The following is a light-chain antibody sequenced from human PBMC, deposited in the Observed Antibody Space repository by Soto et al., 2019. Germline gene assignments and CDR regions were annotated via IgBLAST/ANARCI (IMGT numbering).Light chain of an antibody. V-gene: IGLV1-40*01. Sequence: QSVLPQPTSVSGAPGQRVTISCTGSSFNIGAGYDVHWYQQLPGTAPKLLIYGNNNRPSGVPDRFSGSKSDTSASLAITGLQAEDEADYYCQSYDSSLSGSVLGGGTKLTVL. CDR2: GNN. CDR1: SFNIGAGYD. J-gene: IGLJ3*02. CDR3: QSYDSSLSGSV.